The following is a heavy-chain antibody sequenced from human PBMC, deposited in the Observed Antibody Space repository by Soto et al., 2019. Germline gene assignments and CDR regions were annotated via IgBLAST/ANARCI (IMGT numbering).Heavy chain of an antibody. D-gene: IGHD3-10*01. CDR2: ITGSGGDT. CDR3: GKLGSIHWSPHYYFDY. J-gene: IGHJ4*02. Sequence: EVQLLESGGGLVQPGGSLRLSCAASGFTFNDYAMGWVRQAPGRGLEWVSAITGSGGDTYYLDSVKGRFTVSRDSSKNTLYLQMNSLRAEDTAIYYCGKLGSIHWSPHYYFDYWGQGTLVTVSS. CDR1: GFTFNDYA. V-gene: IGHV3-23*01.